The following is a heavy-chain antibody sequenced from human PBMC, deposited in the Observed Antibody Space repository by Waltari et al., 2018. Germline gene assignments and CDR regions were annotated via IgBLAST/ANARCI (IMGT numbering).Heavy chain of an antibody. CDR3: ARDHWFALDL. CDR2: IKKDATGE. Sequence: EEQVVESGGCLVQPGGSLRLSCVASGFTFRDRWMAWVGQATGKELELVAKIKKDATGEMYVDYLKGRFTNSKDNTKNSVFLQMNSVEAEDTAVYYCARDHWFALDLWGQGTLVTVSS. V-gene: IGHV3-7*01. J-gene: IGHJ4*02. CDR1: GFTFRDRW. D-gene: IGHD3-9*01.